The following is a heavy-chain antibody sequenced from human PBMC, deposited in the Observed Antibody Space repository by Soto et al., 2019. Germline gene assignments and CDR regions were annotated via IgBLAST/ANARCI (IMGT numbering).Heavy chain of an antibody. V-gene: IGHV1-69*06. D-gene: IGHD2-8*01. Sequence: QVQMVKSGAEVKKPGSSGKVSCKASGGTFSSYAISWVRQAPGQGLEWMGGIIPIFGTANYAQKFQGRVTITADKSTSTAYMELSSLRSEDTAVYYCARVPYCTNGVCYGVDYWGQGTLVTVSS. J-gene: IGHJ4*02. CDR2: IIPIFGTA. CDR3: ARVPYCTNGVCYGVDY. CDR1: GGTFSSYA.